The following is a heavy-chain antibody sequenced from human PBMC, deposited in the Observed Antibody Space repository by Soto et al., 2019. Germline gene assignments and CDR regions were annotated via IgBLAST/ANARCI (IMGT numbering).Heavy chain of an antibody. V-gene: IGHV3-48*04. CDR3: ARKRNWDDAFDI. CDR2: ISSSSTI. Sequence: GGSLRLSCAASGFTFSSYSMNWVRQAPGKGLEWVSYISSSSTIYYADSVKGRFTISRDNAKNSLYLQMNSLRAEDTAVYYCARKRNWDDAFDIWGQGTMVTVSS. D-gene: IGHD7-27*01. J-gene: IGHJ3*02. CDR1: GFTFSSYS.